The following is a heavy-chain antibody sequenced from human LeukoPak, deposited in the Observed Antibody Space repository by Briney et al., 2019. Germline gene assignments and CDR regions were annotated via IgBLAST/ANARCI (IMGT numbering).Heavy chain of an antibody. Sequence: ASVKVSCKASGGTFSSYAISWVRQAPGQGLEWMGGIIPIFGTANYAQKFRGRVTITTDESTSTAYMELSSLRSEDTAVYYCARAPVGSDYDSSGYHTYFDYWGQGTLVTVSS. J-gene: IGHJ4*02. V-gene: IGHV1-69*05. CDR1: GGTFSSYA. CDR2: IIPIFGTA. CDR3: ARAPVGSDYDSSGYHTYFDY. D-gene: IGHD3-22*01.